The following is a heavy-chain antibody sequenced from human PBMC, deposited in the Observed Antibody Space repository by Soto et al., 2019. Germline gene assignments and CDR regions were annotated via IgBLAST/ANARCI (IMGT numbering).Heavy chain of an antibody. Sequence: GGSLRLSCVASGFSFRSFVMNWVRQAPGRGLEWVSSISTGGGTTDYADSVKGRFTISRDNSKNTLYLQMSSLRDEDMAVYYCARPGLGTGGCFDSWGQGSLVTVSS. CDR2: ISTGGGTT. J-gene: IGHJ4*02. D-gene: IGHD1-1*01. V-gene: IGHV3-23*01. CDR1: GFSFRSFV. CDR3: ARPGLGTGGCFDS.